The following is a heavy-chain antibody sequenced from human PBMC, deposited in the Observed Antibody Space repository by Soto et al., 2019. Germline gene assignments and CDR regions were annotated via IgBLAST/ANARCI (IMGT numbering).Heavy chain of an antibody. J-gene: IGHJ4*02. CDR2: ISYDGSNK. CDR1: GFTFSSYG. CDR3: AKDPHFFAERYFDY. D-gene: IGHD3-3*01. Sequence: QVQLVESGGGVVQPGRSLRLSCAASGFTFSSYGMHWVRQAPGKGLEWVAVISYDGSNKYYADSVKGRFTISRDNSKNTLYLQMNSLRAEDTAVYYCAKDPHFFAERYFDYWGQGTLVTVSS. V-gene: IGHV3-30*18.